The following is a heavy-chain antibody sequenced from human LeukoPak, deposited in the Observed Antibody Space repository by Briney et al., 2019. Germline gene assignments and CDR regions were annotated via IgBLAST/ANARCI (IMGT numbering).Heavy chain of an antibody. CDR1: GGYISGSDIY. CDR3: ARHSYYYDY. CDR2: VYYSGTT. J-gene: IGHJ4*02. Sequence: SDTLSLTCTVSGGYISGSDIYWAWIRQPPGKGLEWIGSVYYSGTTDYNPSLNSRVSIFVDTSKNQFSLKLTSVTAADTAVYYCARHSYYYDYWGQGTLVTVSS. V-gene: IGHV4-39*01. D-gene: IGHD2-21*01.